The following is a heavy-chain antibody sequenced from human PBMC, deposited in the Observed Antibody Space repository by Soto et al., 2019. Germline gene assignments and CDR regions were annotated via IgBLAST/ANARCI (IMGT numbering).Heavy chain of an antibody. CDR2: IYYSGST. D-gene: IGHD3-22*01. CDR3: ARGRHYYDSSGYPNDY. V-gene: IGHV4-61*01. CDR1: GGSVSSGSYY. Sequence: SETLSLTCTVSGGSVSSGSYYWSWIRQPPGKGLEWIGYIYYSGSTNYNPSLKSRVTISVDTSKNQFSLKLSSVTAADTAVYYCARGRHYYDSSGYPNDYGGQGTRVTV. J-gene: IGHJ4*02.